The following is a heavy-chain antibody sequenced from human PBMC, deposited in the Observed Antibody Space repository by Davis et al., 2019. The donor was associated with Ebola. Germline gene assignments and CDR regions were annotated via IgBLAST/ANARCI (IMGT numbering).Heavy chain of an antibody. CDR3: ARDRRYYYDSSGYRDFDY. D-gene: IGHD3-22*01. CDR2: ISAYNGNT. V-gene: IGHV1-18*04. CDR1: GYTFITYG. J-gene: IGHJ4*02. Sequence: AASVKVSCKASGYTFITYGISWVRQAPGQGLEWMGWISAYNGNTNYAQKLQGRVTMTTDTSTSTAYMELRSLRSDDTAVYYCARDRRYYYDSSGYRDFDYWGQGTLVTVSS.